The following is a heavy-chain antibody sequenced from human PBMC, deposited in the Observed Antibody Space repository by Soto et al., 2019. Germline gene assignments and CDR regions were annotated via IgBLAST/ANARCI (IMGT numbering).Heavy chain of an antibody. Sequence: GGSLRLSCAASGFTFSSYAMHWVRQAPGKGLEWVAVISYDGSNKYYADSVKGRFTISRDNSKNTLYLQMNSLRAEDTAVYYCARDGRGYSYGSDLLNYYGMDVWGQGTTVTVSS. CDR1: GFTFSSYA. CDR3: ARDGRGYSYGSDLLNYYGMDV. D-gene: IGHD5-18*01. V-gene: IGHV3-30-3*01. CDR2: ISYDGSNK. J-gene: IGHJ6*02.